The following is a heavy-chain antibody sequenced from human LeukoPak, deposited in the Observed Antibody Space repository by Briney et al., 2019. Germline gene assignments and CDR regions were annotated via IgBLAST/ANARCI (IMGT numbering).Heavy chain of an antibody. CDR2: ISSSSSYI. CDR3: ARGFSSGWYNY. Sequence: GGSPRLSCAASGFTFSSYSMNWVRQAPGKGLEWVSSISSSSSYIYYADSVKGRFTISRDNAKNSLYLQMNSLRAEDTAVYYCARGFSSGWYNYWGQGTLVTVSS. J-gene: IGHJ4*02. CDR1: GFTFSSYS. D-gene: IGHD6-19*01. V-gene: IGHV3-21*01.